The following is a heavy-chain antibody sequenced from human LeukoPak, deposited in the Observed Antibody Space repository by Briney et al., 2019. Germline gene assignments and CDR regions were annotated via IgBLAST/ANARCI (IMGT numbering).Heavy chain of an antibody. D-gene: IGHD1-26*01. J-gene: IGHJ4*02. CDR1: GFTFSSYG. CDR3: AKDSTKISGSYLPDY. V-gene: IGHV3-33*06. Sequence: GRSLRLSCAASGFTFSSYGMHWVRQAPGKGLERVAVIWYDGSNKYYADSVKGRFTISRDNSKNTLYLQMNSLRAEDTAVYYCAKDSTKISGSYLPDYWGQGTLVTVSS. CDR2: IWYDGSNK.